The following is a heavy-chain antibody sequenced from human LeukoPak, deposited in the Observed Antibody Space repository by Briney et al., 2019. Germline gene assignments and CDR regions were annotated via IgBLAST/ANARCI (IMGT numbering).Heavy chain of an antibody. J-gene: IGHJ4*02. V-gene: IGHV1-69*13. CDR1: GGTFSRYA. D-gene: IGHD6-19*01. Sequence: SVKVSCKASGGTFSRYAISWVRQAPGQGLEWMGGLIPMFGIANYAQKFQGRVTITADESTSTAYMELSSLRSEDTAVYYCARDRPYTGGWRGFDYWGQGTLVTVSS. CDR2: LIPMFGIA. CDR3: ARDRPYTGGWRGFDY.